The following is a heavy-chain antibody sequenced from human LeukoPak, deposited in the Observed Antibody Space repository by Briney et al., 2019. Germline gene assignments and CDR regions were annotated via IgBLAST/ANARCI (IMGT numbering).Heavy chain of an antibody. D-gene: IGHD3-10*01. J-gene: IGHJ3*01. CDR3: ARDVTYGSGSYSP. CDR2: ISSSSSYI. CDR1: GFTFSSYS. V-gene: IGHV3-21*04. Sequence: PGGSLRLPCAASGFTFSSYSMNWVRQAPGKGLEWVSSISSSSSYIYYADSVKGRFTISRDNAKNSLYLQMNSLRAEDTAVYYCARDVTYGSGSYSPWGQGTMVTVSS.